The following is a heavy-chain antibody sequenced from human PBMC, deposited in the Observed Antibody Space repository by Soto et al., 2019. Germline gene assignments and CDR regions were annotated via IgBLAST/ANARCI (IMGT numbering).Heavy chain of an antibody. CDR1: GFTFSSYA. CDR3: AKEGTSPHDCSGGSCYSDY. J-gene: IGHJ4*02. Sequence: EVQLLESGGGLVQPGGSLRLSCAASGFTFSSYAMSWVRQAPGKGLEWVSAISGSGGSTYYADSVKGRFTISRDNSKNTLYLQMNSLRAEDTAVYYCAKEGTSPHDCSGGSCYSDYWGQGTLVTVSS. V-gene: IGHV3-23*01. D-gene: IGHD2-15*01. CDR2: ISGSGGST.